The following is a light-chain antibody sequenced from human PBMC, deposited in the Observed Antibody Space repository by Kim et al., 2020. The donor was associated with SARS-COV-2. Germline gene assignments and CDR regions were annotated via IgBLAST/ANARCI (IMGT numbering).Light chain of an antibody. Sequence: SVPREQTGSTTGSGDKVADKYGCWYQLKPGQSPVLFIDQDSKRPSGIPERFSGSNSAHTATLTISGTQAMDEADYYCQAWDISPVVFGGGTQLTVL. CDR1: KVADKY. V-gene: IGLV3-1*01. J-gene: IGLJ3*02. CDR3: QAWDISPVV. CDR2: QDS.